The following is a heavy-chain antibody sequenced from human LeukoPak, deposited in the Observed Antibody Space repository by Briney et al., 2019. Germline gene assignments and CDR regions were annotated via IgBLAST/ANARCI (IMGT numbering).Heavy chain of an antibody. CDR1: GGTFSSYA. D-gene: IGHD3-3*01. J-gene: IGHJ5*02. Sequence: SVKVSCKASGGTFSSYAISWVRQAPGQGLEWMGGIIPIFGTANYAQKFQGRVTITTDESTSTAYMELSSLRSEDTAVYYCARGVEWLPRGRNNWFDPWGQGTLVTVSS. V-gene: IGHV1-69*05. CDR2: IIPIFGTA. CDR3: ARGVEWLPRGRNNWFDP.